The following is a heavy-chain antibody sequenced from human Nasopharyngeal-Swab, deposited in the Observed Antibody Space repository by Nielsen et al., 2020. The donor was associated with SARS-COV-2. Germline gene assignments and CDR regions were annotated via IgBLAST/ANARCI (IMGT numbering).Heavy chain of an antibody. Sequence: GGSLRLSCAASGFTFSSYGMHWVRQAPGKGLEWVAVISYDGNNKYYPDSVKGRFTISRDTSRNTLYLQMDSLRAEDTAMYYCAKDLAKTVASATPYYYGMDVWGQGTTVTVSS. CDR2: ISYDGNNK. V-gene: IGHV3-30*18. CDR3: AKDLAKTVASATPYYYGMDV. D-gene: IGHD6-13*01. CDR1: GFTFSSYG. J-gene: IGHJ6*02.